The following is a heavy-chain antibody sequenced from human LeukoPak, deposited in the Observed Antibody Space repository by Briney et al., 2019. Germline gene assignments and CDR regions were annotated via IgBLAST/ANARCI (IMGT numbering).Heavy chain of an antibody. D-gene: IGHD3-10*01. CDR2: IYHSGST. J-gene: IGHJ4*02. Sequence: SETLSLTCTVSGYSISSGYYWGWIRQPPGKGLEWIGSIYHSGSTYYNPSLKSRVTISVDTSKNQFSLKLSSVTAADTAVYYCARDPWGWFGEGGFDYWGQGTLVTVSS. CDR1: GYSISSGYY. V-gene: IGHV4-38-2*02. CDR3: ARDPWGWFGEGGFDY.